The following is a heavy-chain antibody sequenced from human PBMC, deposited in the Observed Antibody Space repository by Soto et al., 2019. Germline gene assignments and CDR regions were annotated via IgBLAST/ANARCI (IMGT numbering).Heavy chain of an antibody. CDR3: AREGSDYNL. D-gene: IGHD4-17*01. CDR2: IIPVFGRP. J-gene: IGHJ1*01. V-gene: IGHV1-69*13. CDR1: GGSFSSFG. Sequence: SVKVSCKASGGSFSSFGISWVRQAPGQGLEWMGGIIPVFGRPNYAQRFRGRLTITADESTNTVYLELIDLRSEDTAVYYCAREGSDYNLWGQGTQVTVSS.